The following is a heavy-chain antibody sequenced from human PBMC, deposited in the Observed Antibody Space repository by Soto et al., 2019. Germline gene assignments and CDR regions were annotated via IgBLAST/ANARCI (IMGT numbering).Heavy chain of an antibody. Sequence: SETLSLTCAISGVSITNTNWWTWVRQPPGKGLEWIGEIFHSGSTNYDPSLKNRVTMSVDKSRNEFSLKVTSVTAADTATYYCARVAQGKCSGSRCYRWFDPWGQGTLVTVSS. CDR2: IFHSGST. D-gene: IGHD2-2*01. CDR1: GVSITNTNW. V-gene: IGHV4-4*02. J-gene: IGHJ5*02. CDR3: ARVAQGKCSGSRCYRWFDP.